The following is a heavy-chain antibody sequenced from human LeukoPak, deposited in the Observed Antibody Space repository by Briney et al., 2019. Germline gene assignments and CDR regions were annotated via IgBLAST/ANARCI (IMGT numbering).Heavy chain of an antibody. D-gene: IGHD3-3*01. CDR3: ARDLELWSGYYFDY. Sequence: PSETLSLTCTVSGGSISYYYWSWIRQPAGKGLEWIGRIYTSGSTNYNPSLKSRVTMSVDTSKNQFSLKLSSVTAADTAVYYCARDLELWSGYYFDYWGQGTLVTVSS. V-gene: IGHV4-4*07. J-gene: IGHJ4*02. CDR2: IYTSGST. CDR1: GGSISYYY.